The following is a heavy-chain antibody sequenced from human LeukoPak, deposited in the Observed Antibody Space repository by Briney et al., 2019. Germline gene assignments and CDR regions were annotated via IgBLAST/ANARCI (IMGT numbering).Heavy chain of an antibody. CDR2: IYYSGSS. Sequence: SETLSLTCTVSGGSISSSSYYWGWIRQPPGKGLEWIGSIYYSGSSYYNPSLKSRVTISSDTSKNQFSLKLTSVTAADTAVYYCARLSPIWWFYWGQGTLVTVSS. V-gene: IGHV4-39*01. CDR3: ARLSPIWWFY. CDR1: GGSISSSSYY. D-gene: IGHD2-21*01. J-gene: IGHJ4*02.